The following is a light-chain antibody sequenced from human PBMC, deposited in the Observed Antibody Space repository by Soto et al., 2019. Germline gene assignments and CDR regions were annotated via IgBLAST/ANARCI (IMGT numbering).Light chain of an antibody. CDR3: QHYNDYSYT. CDR2: QAS. V-gene: IGKV1-5*03. CDR1: QSVSGW. Sequence: DIQMTQSPSTLSASVGDRVAITCRASQSVSGWLAWYQQKPGKVPKLLIYQASTLEDGVPSRFSGSRSGTEFTLTISSLQPDDSATYYCQHYNDYSYTFGPGTNLEIK. J-gene: IGKJ2*01.